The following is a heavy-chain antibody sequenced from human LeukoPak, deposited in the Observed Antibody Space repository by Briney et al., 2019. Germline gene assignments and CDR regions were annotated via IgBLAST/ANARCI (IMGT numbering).Heavy chain of an antibody. D-gene: IGHD2-21*02. CDR1: GGSISSYY. CDR2: IYTSGST. V-gene: IGHV4-4*07. Sequence: SETLSLTCTVSGGSISSYYWSWIRQPAGKALKWIGRIYTSGSTNYNPSLKSRVTMSIDTSKNQFSLKLSSLTAADTAVYYCARAPAYCGGDCYLDYWGQGTLVTVSS. J-gene: IGHJ4*02. CDR3: ARAPAYCGGDCYLDY.